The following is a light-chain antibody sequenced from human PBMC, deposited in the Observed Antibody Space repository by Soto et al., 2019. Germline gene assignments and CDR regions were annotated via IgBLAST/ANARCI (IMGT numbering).Light chain of an antibody. CDR2: SAY. CDR1: QALSNY. CDR3: QQYETFSGT. J-gene: IGKJ1*01. Sequence: DIQLTQSPSVLSASVGDTVTITCRASQALSNYLAWYQKXXGKXHDLMIYSAYTLKSGVPSRLRGSGSEKEFSLNIASMQHDDFANYYCQQYETFSGTFGTGTKGDIK. V-gene: IGKV1-9*01.